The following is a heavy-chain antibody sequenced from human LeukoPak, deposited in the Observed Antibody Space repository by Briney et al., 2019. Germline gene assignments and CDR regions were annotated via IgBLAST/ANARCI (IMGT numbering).Heavy chain of an antibody. V-gene: IGHV3-23*01. CDR3: AKSGGGSLSKSSAYYATIFDF. D-gene: IGHD3-22*01. CDR1: GFTLRDYG. J-gene: IGHJ4*02. CDR2: ISGSGGTT. Sequence: GRSLRLSCTGFGFTLRDYGVSWVRQAPGKGLEWVSGISGSGGTTYYADSVKGRFTISRDNSKNTLSLQMNSLRAEDTAVYYCAKSGGGSLSKSSAYYATIFDFWGQGTLVTVSS.